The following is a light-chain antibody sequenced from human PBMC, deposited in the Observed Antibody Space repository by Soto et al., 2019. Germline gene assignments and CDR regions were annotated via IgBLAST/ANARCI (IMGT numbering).Light chain of an antibody. V-gene: IGKV3-15*01. CDR1: QSVSSN. CDR3: QQYNNWPRS. CDR2: GAS. J-gene: IGKJ4*01. Sequence: EIVMTQSPATLSVSPGERATLSCRASQSVSSNLAWYQQKPGQAPRLLIYGASPRATGIPARFSGSGSGTEFTLTISSLQSEDFAVYYCQQYNNWPRSFGGGTKGEIK.